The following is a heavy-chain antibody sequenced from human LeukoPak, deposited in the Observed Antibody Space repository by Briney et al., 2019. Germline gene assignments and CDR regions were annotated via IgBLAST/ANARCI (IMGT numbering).Heavy chain of an antibody. V-gene: IGHV4-59*08. CDR2: IYYSGNT. J-gene: IGHJ3*02. CDR3: ARHPPRSAFDI. CDR1: GGSISSYY. Sequence: SETLSLTCTVSGGSISSYYWSWIRQPPGKGLEWIGYIYYSGNTNYNPSLKSRVTISVDTSKNQLSLKLSSVSAADTAVYSCARHPPRSAFDIWGQGAMVTVSS.